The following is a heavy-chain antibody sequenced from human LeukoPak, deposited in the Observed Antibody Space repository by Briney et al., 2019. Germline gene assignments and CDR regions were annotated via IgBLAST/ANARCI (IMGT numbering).Heavy chain of an antibody. CDR2: LTGGGGGT. V-gene: IGHV3-23*01. CDR1: GFTFSTHA. CDR3: AKDKGAVTGTFDY. D-gene: IGHD1-14*01. J-gene: IGHJ4*02. Sequence: GGSLRLSCAAPGFTFSTHAMSWVRQAPGKGLEWVSGLTGGGGGTSYADSVKGRFTISRDNSKNTLYLQMNSLRAEDTAVYYCAKDKGAVTGTFDYWGQGTLVTVSS.